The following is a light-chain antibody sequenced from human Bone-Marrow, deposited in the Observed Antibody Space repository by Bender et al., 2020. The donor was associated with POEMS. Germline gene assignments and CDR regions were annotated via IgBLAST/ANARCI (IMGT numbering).Light chain of an antibody. J-gene: IGLJ2*01. CDR2: DDG. CDR3: QVCEFDTDQVI. Sequence: SYVLTQPPSVSVAPGQTARITCGGNNIRGKSVHWYQQKPGQAPVLVVYDDGDRPSGIPERFSGSHSGSTATLTISRVEAGDEADFYCQVCEFDTDQVIFGGGTKLTVL. CDR1: NIRGKS. V-gene: IGLV3-21*02.